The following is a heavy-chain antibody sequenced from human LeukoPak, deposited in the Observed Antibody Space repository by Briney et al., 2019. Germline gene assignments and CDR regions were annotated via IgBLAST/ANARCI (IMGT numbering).Heavy chain of an antibody. CDR2: ISTYNGNT. CDR1: GYTFSNHA. J-gene: IGHJ4*02. Sequence: ASVKVSCKASGYTFSNHAINWVRQAPGQGLEWMGWISTYNGNTNYAQRLQGRVIMTTDSSTRTAYMELRSLTSDDTALYYCARDRCSGGNCYQQLDYWGQGTLVTVPS. V-gene: IGHV1-18*01. D-gene: IGHD2-15*01. CDR3: ARDRCSGGNCYQQLDY.